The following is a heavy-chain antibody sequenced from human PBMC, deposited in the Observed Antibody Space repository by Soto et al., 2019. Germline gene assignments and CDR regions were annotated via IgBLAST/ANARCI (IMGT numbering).Heavy chain of an antibody. J-gene: IGHJ3*02. CDR3: ARARLGYCSSTSCPYRAFDI. Sequence: SVKVSCKASGGTFSSYAISWVRQAPGQGLEWMGGIIPIFGTANYAQKFQGRVTITADESTSTAYMELSSLRSEDTAVYYCARARLGYCSSTSCPYRAFDIWGQGTMVTVSS. D-gene: IGHD2-2*01. CDR1: GGTFSSYA. CDR2: IIPIFGTA. V-gene: IGHV1-69*13.